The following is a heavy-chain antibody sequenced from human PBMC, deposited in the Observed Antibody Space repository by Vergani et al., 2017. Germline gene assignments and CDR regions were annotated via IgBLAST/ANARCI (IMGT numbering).Heavy chain of an antibody. CDR1: GGSISSSSYY. V-gene: IGHV4-39*07. CDR3: AGGVVVVAATGFRSFDY. Sequence: QLQLQESGPGLVKPSETLSLTCTVSGGSISSSSYYWGWIRQPPGKGLEWIGSIYYSGSTYYNPSLKSRVTISVDTSKNQFSLKLSSVTAADTDVYYCAGGVVVVAATGFRSFDYWGQGTLVTVSS. D-gene: IGHD2-15*01. J-gene: IGHJ4*02. CDR2: IYYSGST.